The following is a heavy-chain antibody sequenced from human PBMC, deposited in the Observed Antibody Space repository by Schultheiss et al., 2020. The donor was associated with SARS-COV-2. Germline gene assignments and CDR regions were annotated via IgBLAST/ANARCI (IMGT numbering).Heavy chain of an antibody. CDR2: ISGGGGST. J-gene: IGHJ4*02. Sequence: GGSLRLSCAASGFTFSNYGMGWVRQAPGKGLEWVSSISGGGGSTYYANSVRGRFTISRDNSKNTLYLQMSSLRTDDTAVYYCARGVEMATITYFDYWGQGTLVTVSS. CDR1: GFTFSNYG. V-gene: IGHV3-23*01. CDR3: ARGVEMATITYFDY. D-gene: IGHD5-24*01.